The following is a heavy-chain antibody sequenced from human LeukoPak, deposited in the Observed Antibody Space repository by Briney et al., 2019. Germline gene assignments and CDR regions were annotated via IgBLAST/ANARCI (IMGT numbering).Heavy chain of an antibody. J-gene: IGHJ4*02. V-gene: IGHV3-23*01. Sequence: GGSLRLSCAASGFAFSTYAMSWVRQAPGMGLDCVSAISGSGGGTYYADSVKGRFTISRDNAKNTLYLLMNNLRAEDTAVYYCAKEDSSSSRYYFEYWGQGTLVTVSS. CDR2: ISGSGGGT. CDR1: GFAFSTYA. D-gene: IGHD6-6*01. CDR3: AKEDSSSSRYYFEY.